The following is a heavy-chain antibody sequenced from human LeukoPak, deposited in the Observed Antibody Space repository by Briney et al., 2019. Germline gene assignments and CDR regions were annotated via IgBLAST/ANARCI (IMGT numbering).Heavy chain of an antibody. Sequence: GGSLRLSCAASGFTFNSYWMSWVRQAPGKGLEWVANIKQDGSEKYYVDSVKGRFTISRDNAKNSLYLQMNSLRAEDTAVYYCARDDPTLFWSGSPFYWGQETLVTVSS. J-gene: IGHJ4*02. V-gene: IGHV3-7*01. D-gene: IGHD3-3*01. CDR2: IKQDGSEK. CDR3: ARDDPTLFWSGSPFY. CDR1: GFTFNSYW.